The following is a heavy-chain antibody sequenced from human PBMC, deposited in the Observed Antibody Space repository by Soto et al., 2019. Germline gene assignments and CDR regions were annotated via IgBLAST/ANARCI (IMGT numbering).Heavy chain of an antibody. CDR3: ARDPPLIAVAGTKYYGMEV. CDR2: ISSSGSTI. CDR1: GFTFSSYE. Sequence: LRLSCAASGFTFSSYEMNWVRQAPGKGLEWVSYISSSGSTIYYADSVKGRFTISRDNAKNSLYLQMNSLRAEDTAVYYCARDPPLIAVAGTKYYGMEVWGQGTTVTAP. V-gene: IGHV3-48*03. J-gene: IGHJ6*02. D-gene: IGHD6-19*01.